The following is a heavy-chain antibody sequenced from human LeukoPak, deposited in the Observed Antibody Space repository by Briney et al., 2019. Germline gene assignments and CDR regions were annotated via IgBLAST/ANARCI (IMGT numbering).Heavy chain of an antibody. CDR3: ARWGLVITSGFDP. Sequence: PSETLSLTCTVSGGSISSGDYSWSWIRQPPGKGLEWIGYIYYSGSTYYNPSLKSRVTFSVDTSKNQFSRKLNSVTAADTAVYYCARWGLVITSGFDPWGQGTLVTVSS. D-gene: IGHD3-9*01. CDR1: GGSISSGDYS. J-gene: IGHJ5*02. CDR2: IYYSGST. V-gene: IGHV4-30-4*01.